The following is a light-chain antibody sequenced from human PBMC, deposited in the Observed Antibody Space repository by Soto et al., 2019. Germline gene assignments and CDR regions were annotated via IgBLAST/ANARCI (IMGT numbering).Light chain of an antibody. V-gene: IGKV3-20*01. J-gene: IGKJ3*01. CDR2: GAS. CDR1: QSISNS. Sequence: TQSPSTLSASVGDRVTITCRASQSISNSLAWYQQKPGQAPKFLIYGASSRATGIPDRFSGSGSGTDFTLTISRLEPEDFAVYYCQQSATFGPGTKVDIK. CDR3: QQSAT.